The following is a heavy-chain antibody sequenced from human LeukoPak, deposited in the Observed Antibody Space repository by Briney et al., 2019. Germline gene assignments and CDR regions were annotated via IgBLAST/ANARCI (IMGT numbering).Heavy chain of an antibody. CDR3: AKAGSS. Sequence: GGSLRLSCAASGFTFSSYAMSWVRQAPGKGLEWVSSITSSGAATYYADSVKGRFTISRDNSDNTLYLQMNSLRAEDTAVYYCAKAGSSWGQGTLVTVSS. J-gene: IGHJ5*02. CDR2: ITSSGAAT. V-gene: IGHV3-23*01. D-gene: IGHD3-10*01. CDR1: GFTFSSYA.